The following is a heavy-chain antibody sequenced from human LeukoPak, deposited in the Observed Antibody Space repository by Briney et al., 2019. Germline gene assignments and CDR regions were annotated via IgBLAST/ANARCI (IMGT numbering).Heavy chain of an antibody. Sequence: SETLSLTCAVYGGSFSGYYWSWIRQPPGKGLEWIGEINHSGSTNYNPSLKSRVTISVDTSKNQFSLKLGSVTAADTAVYYCTYSGSNYPDYWGQGTLVTVSS. CDR1: GGSFSGYY. D-gene: IGHD1-26*01. CDR3: TYSGSNYPDY. J-gene: IGHJ4*02. V-gene: IGHV4-34*01. CDR2: INHSGST.